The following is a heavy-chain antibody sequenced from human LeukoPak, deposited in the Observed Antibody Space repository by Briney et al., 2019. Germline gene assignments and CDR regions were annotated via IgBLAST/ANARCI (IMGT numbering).Heavy chain of an antibody. CDR3: AKAKQQLVLWNWFDP. CDR1: GFTFSSYA. D-gene: IGHD6-13*01. CDR2: FSGSGGST. J-gene: IGHJ5*02. V-gene: IGHV3-23*01. Sequence: GGSLRLSCAASGFTFSSYAMSWVRQAPGKGLEGVSAFSGSGGSTYYADSVTGRFTISRDNSKNTLYLQMNSLRAEDTAVYYCAKAKQQLVLWNWFDPWGQGTLVTVSS.